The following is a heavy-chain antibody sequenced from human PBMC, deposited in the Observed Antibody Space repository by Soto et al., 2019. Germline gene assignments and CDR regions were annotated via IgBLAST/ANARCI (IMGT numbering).Heavy chain of an antibody. J-gene: IGHJ4*02. D-gene: IGHD6-19*01. CDR2: INPSGGST. CDR1: GYTFTSYY. CDR3: ARDASSGWRSNPRGNY. V-gene: IGHV1-46*01. Sequence: GASVKVSCKASGYTFTSYYMHWVRQAPGQGLEWMGIINPSGGSTSYAQKFQGRATMTRDTSTSTVYMELSSLRSEDTAVYYCARDASSGWRSNPRGNYWGQGTLVTVSS.